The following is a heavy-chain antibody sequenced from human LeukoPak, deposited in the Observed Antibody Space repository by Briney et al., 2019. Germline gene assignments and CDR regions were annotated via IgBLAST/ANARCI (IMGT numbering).Heavy chain of an antibody. CDR1: GYTFTGYY. CDR2: INPNSGGT. D-gene: IGHD3-22*01. Sequence: ASVKVSCKASGYTFTGYYMHWVRQAPGQGLEWMGWINPNSGGTNYAQKFQGRVTMTRDTSISTAYMELSRLRSDDTAVYYCARDSKYYYDSSGYYYGFDYWGQGTLVTVSS. J-gene: IGHJ4*02. CDR3: ARDSKYYYDSSGYYYGFDY. V-gene: IGHV1-2*02.